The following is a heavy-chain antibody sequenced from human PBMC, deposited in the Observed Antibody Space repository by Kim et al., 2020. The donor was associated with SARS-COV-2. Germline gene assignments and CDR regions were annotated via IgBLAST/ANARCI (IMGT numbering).Heavy chain of an antibody. J-gene: IGHJ5*02. CDR1: GFTFSSYE. V-gene: IGHV3-48*03. CDR2: ISSSGSTI. Sequence: GGSLRLSCAASGFTFSSYEMNWVRQAPGKGLEWVSYISSSGSTIYYADSVKGRFTISRDNAKNSLYLQMNRLRAEDTAVYYCARGRILDYGDPWGQGTLVTVSS. CDR3: ARGRILDYGDP. D-gene: IGHD4-17*01.